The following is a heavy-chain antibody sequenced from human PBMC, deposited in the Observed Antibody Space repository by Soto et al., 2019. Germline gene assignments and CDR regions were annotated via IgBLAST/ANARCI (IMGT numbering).Heavy chain of an antibody. V-gene: IGHV1-69*02. J-gene: IGHJ6*02. Sequence: SVNVACKASGGTFSSYTISWVRQAPGQGNEWMGRIIPILGIANYAQKFQGRVTITADKSTSTVYMELSSLRSEDTAVYYCATAAVLLWFGEPLGHYYYRQDVWGQGTTVPVSS. CDR2: IIPILGIA. D-gene: IGHD3-10*01. CDR3: ATAAVLLWFGEPLGHYYYRQDV. CDR1: GGTFSSYT.